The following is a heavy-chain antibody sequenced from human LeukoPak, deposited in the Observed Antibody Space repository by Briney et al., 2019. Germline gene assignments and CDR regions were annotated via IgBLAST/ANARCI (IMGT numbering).Heavy chain of an antibody. V-gene: IGHV1-24*01. CDR2: FDPEDGET. J-gene: IGHJ4*02. CDR3: ATDPFHYYYGSGNRDY. D-gene: IGHD3-10*01. CDR1: GYTLTELS. Sequence: GASVKVSCKVSGYTLTELSMHWVRQAPGKGLEWMGGFDPEDGETIYAQKFQGRVTMTEDTSTDTAYMELSSLRSEDTAVYYCATDPFHYYYGSGNRDYWGQGTLVTVSS.